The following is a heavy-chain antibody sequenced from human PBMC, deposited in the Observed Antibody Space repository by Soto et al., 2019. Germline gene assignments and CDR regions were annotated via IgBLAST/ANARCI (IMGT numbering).Heavy chain of an antibody. CDR3: ARRGDGFFDY. J-gene: IGHJ4*02. V-gene: IGHV4-59*08. CDR2: IYYSGST. CDR1: GGSISSYY. Sequence: QVQLQESGPGLVKPSETLSLTCTVSGGSISSYYWSWIRQPPGKGLEWIGYIYYSGSTNYNPSLRSRVTISVDTSKNQVSLKLSSVTAADTAVYYWARRGDGFFDYWGQGTLVTVSS. D-gene: IGHD3-16*01.